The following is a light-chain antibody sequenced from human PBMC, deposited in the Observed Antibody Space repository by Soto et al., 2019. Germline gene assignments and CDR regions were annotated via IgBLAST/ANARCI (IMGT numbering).Light chain of an antibody. V-gene: IGKV1-39*01. CDR1: QSISSY. Sequence: DIQMTQSPSSLSASVGDRVTITCRASQSISSYFNWYQQKPGKAHKLLIYDASSLQSGVPSRFSGSGSGTDFTLTISSLQPEDFATYYCQQSYSTPRTFGQGTKVEIK. J-gene: IGKJ1*01. CDR2: DAS. CDR3: QQSYSTPRT.